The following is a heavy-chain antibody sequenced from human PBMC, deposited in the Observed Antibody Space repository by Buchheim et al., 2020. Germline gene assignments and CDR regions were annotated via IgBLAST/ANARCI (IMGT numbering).Heavy chain of an antibody. V-gene: IGHV3-30-3*01. CDR2: ISYDGSNK. CDR3: ARDDDGDGYKENWYFDL. D-gene: IGHD5-24*01. CDR1: GFTFSNYA. Sequence: QVQLVESGGGVVQPGRSLRLSYTASGFTFSNYAMHWVRQAPGKGLEWVAVISYDGSNKYYADSVKGRFTISRDNSKNTLYLQMNSLRAEDTAVYYCARDDDGDGYKENWYFDLWGRGTL. J-gene: IGHJ2*01.